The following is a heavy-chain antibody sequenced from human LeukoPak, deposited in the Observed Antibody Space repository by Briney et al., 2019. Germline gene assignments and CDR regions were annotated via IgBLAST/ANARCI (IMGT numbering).Heavy chain of an antibody. Sequence: GGSLRFSCAASGFTFSDYYMSWIRQAPGKGLEWVSYISSSGSTIYYADSVKGRFTITRDNAKNSLYLQMNSLRAEDTAVYYCVKPYYYDSSGQWAFDYWGQGALVTVSS. J-gene: IGHJ4*02. D-gene: IGHD3-22*01. V-gene: IGHV3-11*04. CDR2: ISSSGSTI. CDR3: VKPYYYDSSGQWAFDY. CDR1: GFTFSDYY.